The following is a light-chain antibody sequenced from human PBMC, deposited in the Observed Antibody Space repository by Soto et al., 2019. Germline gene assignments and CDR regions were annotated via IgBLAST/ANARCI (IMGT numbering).Light chain of an antibody. CDR1: QSVSSN. CDR2: GAS. J-gene: IGKJ1*01. Sequence: EIVMTQSPATLSVSPGERATLSCRASQSVSSNLAWYQQKPGKAPRLLIYGASTRATGIPARFSGSGSGTEFTLTISSLQSEDFAVYYCQQYNNWPRWTFGQGTKWIS. CDR3: QQYNNWPRWT. V-gene: IGKV3-15*01.